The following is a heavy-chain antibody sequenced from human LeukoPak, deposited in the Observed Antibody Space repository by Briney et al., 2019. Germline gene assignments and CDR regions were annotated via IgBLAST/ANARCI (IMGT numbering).Heavy chain of an antibody. D-gene: IGHD1-26*01. CDR3: ARRVVGATGGGIDY. Sequence: SETLPLTCTVSGGSISSSSYYWGWIRQPPGKGLEWIGSIYYSGSTYYNPSLKSRVTISVDTSKNQFSLKLSSVTAADTAVYYCARRVVGATGGGIDYWGQGTLVTVSS. CDR1: GGSISSSSYY. V-gene: IGHV4-39*01. CDR2: IYYSGST. J-gene: IGHJ4*02.